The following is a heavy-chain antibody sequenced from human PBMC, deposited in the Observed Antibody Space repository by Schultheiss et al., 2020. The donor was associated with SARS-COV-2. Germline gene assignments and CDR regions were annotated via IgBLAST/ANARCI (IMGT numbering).Heavy chain of an antibody. CDR3: ARGAAAGGY. J-gene: IGHJ4*02. V-gene: IGHV1-69*04. CDR1: GYTFTSYY. D-gene: IGHD6-13*01. Sequence: SVKVSCKASGYTFTSYYMHWVRQAPGQGLEWMGRIIPILGIANYAQKFQGRVTITADKSTSTAYMELSSLRSADTAVYYCARGAAAGGYWGQGTLVTVSS. CDR2: IIPILGIA.